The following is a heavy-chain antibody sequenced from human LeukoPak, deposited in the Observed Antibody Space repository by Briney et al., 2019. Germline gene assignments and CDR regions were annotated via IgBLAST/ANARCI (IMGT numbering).Heavy chain of an antibody. CDR2: IYYSGST. J-gene: IGHJ4*02. V-gene: IGHV4-59*08. Sequence: PSETLSLTCTVSGGSISSYYWSWIRQPPGKGLEWIGYIYYSGSTNYNPSLKSRVTISVDTSKNQFSLKLSSVTAADTAVYYCVRHDGRSGGTMGAWDYWGQGSLVTVSS. D-gene: IGHD1-1*01. CDR1: GGSISSYY. CDR3: VRHDGRSGGTMGAWDY.